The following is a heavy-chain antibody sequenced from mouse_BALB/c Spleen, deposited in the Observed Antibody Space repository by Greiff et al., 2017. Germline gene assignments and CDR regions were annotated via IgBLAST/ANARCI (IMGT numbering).Heavy chain of an antibody. D-gene: IGHD1-1*01. CDR1: GYNFTSYW. CDR2: IYPGSGST. V-gene: IGHV1-55*01. CDR3: ARSNTTGAMDY. Sequence: QVQLQQPGAELVKPGTSVKLSCKASGYNFTSYWINWVKLRPGQGLEWIGDIYPGSGSTNYNEKFKSKATLTVDTSSSTAYMQLSSLASEDSALYYCARSNTTGAMDYWGQGTSVTVSS. J-gene: IGHJ4*01.